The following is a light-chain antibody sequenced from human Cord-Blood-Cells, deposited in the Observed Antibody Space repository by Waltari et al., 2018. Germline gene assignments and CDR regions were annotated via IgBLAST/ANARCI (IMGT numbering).Light chain of an antibody. V-gene: IGKV3-11*01. CDR3: QQRSNWYT. J-gene: IGKJ2*01. CDR1: QSVSSY. CDR2: DAS. Sequence: EIVLTQSPATLSFSPGDRATLSCRASQSVSSYLAWYQQKPGQAPRLLIYDASNRATGIPARFSGSGSGTDFTLTISSLEPEDFAVYYCQQRSNWYTFGQGTKLEIK.